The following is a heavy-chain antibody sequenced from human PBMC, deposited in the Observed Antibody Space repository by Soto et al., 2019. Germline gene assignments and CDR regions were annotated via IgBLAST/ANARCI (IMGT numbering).Heavy chain of an antibody. D-gene: IGHD2-2*01. CDR1: GGSFSGYY. J-gene: IGHJ6*02. CDR2: INHSGST. Sequence: SETLSLTCAVYGGSFSGYYWSWIRQPPGKGLEWIGEINHSGSTNYNPSLKSRVTISVDTSKNQFSLKLSSVTAADTAVYYCASKGHCSSTSCYRGGQYYYYGMDVWGQGNTVT. CDR3: ASKGHCSSTSCYRGGQYYYYGMDV. V-gene: IGHV4-34*01.